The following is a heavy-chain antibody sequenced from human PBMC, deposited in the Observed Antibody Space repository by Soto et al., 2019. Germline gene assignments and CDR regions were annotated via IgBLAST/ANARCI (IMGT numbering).Heavy chain of an antibody. CDR3: ARAVDDYGDYDFDY. D-gene: IGHD4-17*01. Sequence: SETLSLTCTVSGGSISSYYWSWIRQPPGKGLEWIGYIYYSGSTNYNPSLKSRVTISVDTSKNQLSLKLSSVTAADTAVYYCARAVDDYGDYDFDYWGQGTLVTVSS. CDR2: IYYSGST. V-gene: IGHV4-59*01. J-gene: IGHJ4*02. CDR1: GGSISSYY.